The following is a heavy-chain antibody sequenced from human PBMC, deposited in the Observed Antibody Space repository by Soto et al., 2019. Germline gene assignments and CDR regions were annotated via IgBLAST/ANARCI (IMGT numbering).Heavy chain of an antibody. V-gene: IGHV3-7*03. CDR2: IKQDGSEK. D-gene: IGHD2-21*02. CDR3: ARRPHLQDCCRFDY. Sequence: PVGSLRLSCAASGFTFSSYWMSWVRQAPGKGLEWVANIKQDGSEKYYVDSVKGRFTISRDNAKNSLYLQMNSLRAEDTAVYYCARRPHLQDCCRFDYWGQGTLVTVSS. CDR1: GFTFSSYW. J-gene: IGHJ4*02.